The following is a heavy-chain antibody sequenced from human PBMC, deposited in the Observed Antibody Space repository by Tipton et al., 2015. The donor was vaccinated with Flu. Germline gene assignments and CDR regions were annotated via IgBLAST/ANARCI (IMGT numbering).Heavy chain of an antibody. D-gene: IGHD3-16*01. Sequence: QLVQSGAEVKKPGASVKVSCKASGYTFTSYGISWVRQAPGQGLEWMGWISAYNGNTNYAQKLQGRVTMTTDTSTSTAYMELRSLRSDDTAVYYCARDWGVSQLSPIYYYYYGMDVWGQGTTVTVSS. CDR3: ARDWGVSQLSPIYYYYYGMDV. CDR1: GYTFTSYG. CDR2: ISAYNGNT. J-gene: IGHJ6*02. V-gene: IGHV1-18*01.